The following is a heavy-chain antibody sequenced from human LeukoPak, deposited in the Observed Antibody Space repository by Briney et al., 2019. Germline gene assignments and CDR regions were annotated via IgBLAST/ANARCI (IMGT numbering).Heavy chain of an antibody. Sequence: ASVKVSCKASGYTFTSYGISWVRQAPGQGLEWMGWISAYNGNTNYAQELQGRVTMTTDTSTSTAYMELRSLRSDDTAVYYCARVTGTPKGYYYYMDVWGKGTTATVSS. CDR2: ISAYNGNT. V-gene: IGHV1-18*01. CDR3: ARVTGTPKGYYYYMDV. CDR1: GYTFTSYG. J-gene: IGHJ6*03. D-gene: IGHD1-7*01.